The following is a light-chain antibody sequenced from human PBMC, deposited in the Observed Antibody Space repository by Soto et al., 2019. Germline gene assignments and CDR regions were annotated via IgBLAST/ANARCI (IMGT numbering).Light chain of an antibody. Sequence: QSVLTQPPSASGSPGQSVAISCTGTSSDVGGYNYVSWYQQHPGKAPKLMIYEVSKRPSGVPDRFSGSKSGNTASLTVSGLQAEDEADYYCSSFAGSYSYVFGGGTKLTVL. CDR3: SSFAGSYSYV. CDR2: EVS. V-gene: IGLV2-8*01. CDR1: SSDVGGYNY. J-gene: IGLJ1*01.